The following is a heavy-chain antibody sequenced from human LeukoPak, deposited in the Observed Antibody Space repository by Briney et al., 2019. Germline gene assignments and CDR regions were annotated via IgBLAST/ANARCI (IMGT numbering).Heavy chain of an antibody. V-gene: IGHV3-7*01. Sequence: GGSLRLSCAASGFTFSNYWMSWVRQAPGNGPEWVANIKEDESEKNYVDSVKGRFTISRDSAKNSLYLQMNSLRAEDTAVYYCARVTSGSSYRPFDYWGQGTLVSVSS. CDR3: ARVTSGSSYRPFDY. J-gene: IGHJ4*02. D-gene: IGHD3-10*01. CDR2: IKEDESEK. CDR1: GFTFSNYW.